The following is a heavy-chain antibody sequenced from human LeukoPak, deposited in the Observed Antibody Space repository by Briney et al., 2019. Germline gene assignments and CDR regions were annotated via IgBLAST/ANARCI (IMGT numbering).Heavy chain of an antibody. CDR3: ARGNVDTAMVFDY. CDR2: IIPIFGTA. V-gene: IGHV1-69*05. D-gene: IGHD5-18*01. Sequence: SVKVSCKASGGTFSSYAISWVRQAPGQGLEWMGWIIPIFGTANYAQKFQGRVTITTDESTSTAYMELSSLRSEDTAVYYCARGNVDTAMVFDYWGQGTLVTVSS. CDR1: GGTFSSYA. J-gene: IGHJ4*02.